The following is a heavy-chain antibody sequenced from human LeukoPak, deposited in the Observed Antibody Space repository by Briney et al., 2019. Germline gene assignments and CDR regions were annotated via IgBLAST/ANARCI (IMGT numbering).Heavy chain of an antibody. Sequence: GGSLRLSCAASGFTFSDYSMNWVRQAPGKGLEWVSSISSSSSYIYYADSVKGRFTISRDNAKNSLYLQMNGLRAEDTAVYYCARGLLWFGELLSVFDYWGQGTLVTVSS. CDR3: ARGLLWFGELLSVFDY. CDR2: ISSSSSYI. D-gene: IGHD3-10*01. CDR1: GFTFSDYS. V-gene: IGHV3-21*01. J-gene: IGHJ4*02.